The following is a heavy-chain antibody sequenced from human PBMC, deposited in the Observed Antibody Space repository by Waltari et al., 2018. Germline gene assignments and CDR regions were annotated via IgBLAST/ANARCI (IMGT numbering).Heavy chain of an antibody. CDR3: ARRAAIAATGPTYYMDV. D-gene: IGHD6-13*01. J-gene: IGHJ6*03. Sequence: QVQLQESGPGLVKPSETLSLTCAVSGYSISSGYYWGWIRQPPGKGLEWIGSIYHSGSTDYNPSLKRRVTISVDTSKIQFSLKLSSVTAADTAVYYCARRAAIAATGPTYYMDVWGKGTTVTVSS. CDR2: IYHSGST. CDR1: GYSISSGYY. V-gene: IGHV4-38-2*01.